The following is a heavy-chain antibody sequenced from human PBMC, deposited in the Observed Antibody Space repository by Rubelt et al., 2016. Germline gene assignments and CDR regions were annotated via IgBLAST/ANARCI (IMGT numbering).Heavy chain of an antibody. Sequence: QLQLQESGPGLVEPSETLSLTCTVSGGSISSTTYYWGWIRQPPGKGLEWIGTIYYSGSPFYNPSLTSRVPITINTSKNQFSLKRSPGTAADTAVYYCARRPYCGGDCYFFDYWGQGSLVTVSS. CDR2: IYYSGSP. CDR1: GGSISSTTYY. D-gene: IGHD2-21*01. J-gene: IGHJ4*02. V-gene: IGHV4-39*01. CDR3: ARRPYCGGDCYFFDY.